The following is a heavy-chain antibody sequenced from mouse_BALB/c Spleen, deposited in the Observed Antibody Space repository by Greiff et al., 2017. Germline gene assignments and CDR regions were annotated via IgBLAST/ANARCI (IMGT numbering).Heavy chain of an antibody. Sequence: QVQLQQSGAELVKPGASVKLSCKASGYTFTSYYMYWVKQRPGQGLEWIGEINPSNGGTNFNEKFKSKATLTVDKSSSTAYMQLSSLTSEDSAVYYCTRSHSIYGNRYYFDYWGQGTTLTVSS. CDR2: INPSNGGT. CDR1: GYTFTSYY. CDR3: TRSHSIYGNRYYFDY. J-gene: IGHJ2*01. D-gene: IGHD2-1*01. V-gene: IGHV1S81*02.